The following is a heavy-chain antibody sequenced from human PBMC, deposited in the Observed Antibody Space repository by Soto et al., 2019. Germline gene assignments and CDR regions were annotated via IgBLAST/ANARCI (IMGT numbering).Heavy chain of an antibody. CDR1: GGSFSGYY. V-gene: IGHV4-34*01. J-gene: IGHJ4*02. CDR2: INHSGST. Sequence: QVQLQQWGAGLLKPSETLSLTCAVYGGSFSGYYWTWIRQPPGTGLEWIGEINHSGSTNYNPSLKNRVTISVDTSKNPFSLKLTSVTAADTAVYYCARDKITGLFDYWGQGTLVTVSS. D-gene: IGHD2-8*02. CDR3: ARDKITGLFDY.